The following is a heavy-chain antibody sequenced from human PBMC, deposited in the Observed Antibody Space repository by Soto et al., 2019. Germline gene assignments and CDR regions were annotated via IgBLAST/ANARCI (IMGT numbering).Heavy chain of an antibody. CDR2: IYMNGST. J-gene: IGHJ6*02. CDR1: GGSISSYY. D-gene: IGHD6-19*01. Sequence: QVQLQESGPGLVKPSETLSLTCTVSGGSISSYYWSWIRQPAGKGLEWIGRIYMNGSTHYNPSLTSRVTVSVDTSKSRFSLPLKSATAADTAVYYCVRDGSSGWYYYGMDVWGQGTPVTVSS. CDR3: VRDGSSGWYYYGMDV. V-gene: IGHV4-4*07.